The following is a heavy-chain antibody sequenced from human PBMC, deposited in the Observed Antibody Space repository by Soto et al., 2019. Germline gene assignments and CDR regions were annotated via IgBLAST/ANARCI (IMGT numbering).Heavy chain of an antibody. V-gene: IGHV3-23*01. Sequence: PGGSLRLSCAASGFTFSSYAMSWVRQAPGKGLEWVSAISGSGGSTYYADSVKGRFTISRDNSKNTLYLQMNSLRAEDTAVYYCAKDGRNTYYDFWSGYYSDYYYGMDVWGQGTTVPVSS. CDR3: AKDGRNTYYDFWSGYYSDYYYGMDV. D-gene: IGHD3-3*01. CDR1: GFTFSSYA. J-gene: IGHJ6*02. CDR2: ISGSGGST.